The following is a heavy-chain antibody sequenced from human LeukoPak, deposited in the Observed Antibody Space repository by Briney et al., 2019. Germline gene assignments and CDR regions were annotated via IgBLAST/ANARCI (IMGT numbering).Heavy chain of an antibody. D-gene: IGHD3-16*01. Sequence: SETLSLTCTVSGGSISSSSYYWGWIRQPPGKGLEWIGSIYFSGTTYYNPSLQSRVTISVDTAKNQFSLKVTSVTAADTAAYYCARDLGELRAFDIWGQGTMVTVSS. V-gene: IGHV4-39*07. CDR3: ARDLGELRAFDI. CDR1: GGSISSSSYY. CDR2: IYFSGTT. J-gene: IGHJ3*02.